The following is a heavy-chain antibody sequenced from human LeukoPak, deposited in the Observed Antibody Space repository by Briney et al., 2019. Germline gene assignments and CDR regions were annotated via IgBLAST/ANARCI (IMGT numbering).Heavy chain of an antibody. CDR1: GGSINSGNYY. Sequence: SETLSLTCTVSGGSINSGNYYWSWIRQPAGKGLEWIGRMYTSGSTNYNPSLKSRVSISVDTSKNQFSLKLTSVAAADTAVYYCARYLGYCSGGSCLQWAFDIWGQGTMVTVSS. J-gene: IGHJ3*02. CDR2: MYTSGST. V-gene: IGHV4-61*02. D-gene: IGHD2-15*01. CDR3: ARYLGYCSGGSCLQWAFDI.